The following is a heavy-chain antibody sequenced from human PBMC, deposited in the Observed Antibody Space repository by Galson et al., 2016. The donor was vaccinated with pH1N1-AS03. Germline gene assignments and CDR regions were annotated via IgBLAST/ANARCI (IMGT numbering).Heavy chain of an antibody. CDR1: GVSVPSSGLA. J-gene: IGHJ3*01. CDR2: IYWVAAK. Sequence: PALVKPTQTLTLTCSLSGVSVPSSGLAVGWFRLPPGKALEWLAPIYWVAAKRFSPSLRNRLTITKDTSRNQAALTVPNVDPLDTATYFCSLPNSWGNAFEVWGPETMVTVAS. CDR3: SLPNSWGNAFEV. D-gene: IGHD3-16*01. V-gene: IGHV2-5*02.